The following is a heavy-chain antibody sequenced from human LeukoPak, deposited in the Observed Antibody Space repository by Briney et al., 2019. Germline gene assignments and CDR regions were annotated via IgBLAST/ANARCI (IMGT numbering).Heavy chain of an antibody. D-gene: IGHD1-26*01. J-gene: IGHJ4*02. Sequence: SETLSLTCTVSGGSISSYYWSWIRQPPGKGLEWIGYIYYSGSTNYNPSLKSRVTISVDTSKNQFSLKLSSVTAADTAVYYCASTVGATSGLSSGVFDYWGQGTLVTVSS. CDR2: IYYSGST. V-gene: IGHV4-59*08. CDR1: GGSISSYY. CDR3: ASTVGATSGLSSGVFDY.